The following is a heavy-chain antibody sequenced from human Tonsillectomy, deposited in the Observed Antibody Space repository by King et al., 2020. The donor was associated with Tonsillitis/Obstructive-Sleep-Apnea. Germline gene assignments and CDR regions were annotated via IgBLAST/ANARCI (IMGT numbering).Heavy chain of an antibody. CDR3: VRDMVLEAGGDAFDI. D-gene: IGHD2-8*01. V-gene: IGHV4-59*01. J-gene: IGHJ3*02. CDR1: GGSISSYY. Sequence: QLPESGPGLVKPSETLSLTCTVSGGSISSYYWSWIRQPPGKGLEWIGYIYYSGSTNYNPSLKSRVTISVDTSKNQFSLKLSSVTAADTAVYYCVRDMVLEAGGDAFDIWGQGTVVTVSS. CDR2: IYYSGST.